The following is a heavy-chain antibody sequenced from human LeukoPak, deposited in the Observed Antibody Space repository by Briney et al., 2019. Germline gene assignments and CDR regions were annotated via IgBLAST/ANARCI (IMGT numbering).Heavy chain of an antibody. D-gene: IGHD3-10*01. CDR1: GYTFTNYY. Sequence: ASVKVSRKASGYTFTNYYIHWVRQAPGQGLEWMGIINPSGGSTSYAQKFQGRVTMTRDTSTSTVYMELSSLRSEDTAVYYCARDLSRRAYYGSGNGFDYWGQGTLVTVSS. CDR3: ARDLSRRAYYGSGNGFDY. V-gene: IGHV1-46*01. CDR2: INPSGGST. J-gene: IGHJ4*02.